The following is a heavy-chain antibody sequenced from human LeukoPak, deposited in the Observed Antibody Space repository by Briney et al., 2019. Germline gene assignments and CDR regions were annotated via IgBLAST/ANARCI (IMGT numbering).Heavy chain of an antibody. D-gene: IGHD5-24*01. CDR1: GGSFSGYY. Sequence: SETLSLTCAVYGGSFSGYYWSWIRQPPGKGLEWIGEINHSGSTNYNPSLKSRVTISVDTSRNQFSLKLSSVTAADTAVYYCARDNGEMATIKRLDYWGQGTLVTVSS. CDR3: ARDNGEMATIKRLDY. CDR2: INHSGST. V-gene: IGHV4-34*01. J-gene: IGHJ4*02.